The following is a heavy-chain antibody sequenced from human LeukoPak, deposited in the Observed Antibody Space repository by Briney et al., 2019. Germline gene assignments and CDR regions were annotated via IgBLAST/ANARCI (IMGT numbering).Heavy chain of an antibody. V-gene: IGHV3-21*01. D-gene: IGHD6-13*01. CDR2: ISSSSSYI. CDR3: ARAIAAAGSY. Sequence: PGGSLRLSCAASGFTFSIYSMNWVRQAPGKGLEWVSSISSSSSYIYYADSVKGRFTISRDNAKNSLYLQMNSLRAEDTAVYYCARAIAAAGSYWGQGTLVTVSS. J-gene: IGHJ4*02. CDR1: GFTFSIYS.